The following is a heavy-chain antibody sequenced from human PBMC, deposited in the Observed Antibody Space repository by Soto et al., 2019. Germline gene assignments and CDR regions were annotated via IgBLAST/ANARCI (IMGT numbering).Heavy chain of an antibody. Sequence: SETLSLTCAVSGGSISSGDYYWSWIRQPPGKGLEWIGSIYYSGSTYHNPSLKSRVTISVDTSKNQFSLNLSSVTAADTAVYYCARHRNYYYYGMDVWGQGTTVTVSS. CDR3: ARHRNYYYYGMDV. CDR1: GGSISSGDYY. J-gene: IGHJ6*02. V-gene: IGHV4-39*01. CDR2: IYYSGST.